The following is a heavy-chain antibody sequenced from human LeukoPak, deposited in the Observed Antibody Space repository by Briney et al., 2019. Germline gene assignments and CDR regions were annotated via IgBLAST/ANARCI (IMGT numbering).Heavy chain of an antibody. CDR2: IYYSGST. CDR3: ARRQTGTSYFDY. CDR1: GGSISGYY. V-gene: IGHV4-59*08. Sequence: PSETQSLTCTVSGGSISGYYWSWIRQPPGKGLEWIGYIYYSGSTNYNPSLKSRVTLSVDTSKNQFSLNLSSVTAADTAVYYCARRQTGTSYFDYWGQGTLVTVSS. J-gene: IGHJ4*02. D-gene: IGHD1-1*01.